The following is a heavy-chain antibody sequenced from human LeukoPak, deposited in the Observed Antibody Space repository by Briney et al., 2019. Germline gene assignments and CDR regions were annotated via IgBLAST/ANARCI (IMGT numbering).Heavy chain of an antibody. CDR2: ISGSGGST. Sequence: GGSQRLSCAASGFTFSSYAMSWVRQAPGKGLEWVSAISGSGGSTYYADSVKGRFTISRDNSKNTLYLQMNSLRAEDTAVYYCAKSHQWLVLGAFDPWGQGTLVTVSS. D-gene: IGHD6-19*01. J-gene: IGHJ5*02. V-gene: IGHV3-23*01. CDR1: GFTFSSYA. CDR3: AKSHQWLVLGAFDP.